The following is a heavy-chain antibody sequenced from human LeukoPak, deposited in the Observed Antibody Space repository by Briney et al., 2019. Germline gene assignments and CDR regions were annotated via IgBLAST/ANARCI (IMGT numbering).Heavy chain of an antibody. CDR3: AKDRGAVAGYFDY. J-gene: IGHJ4*02. Sequence: PGGSLRLSCAASGFTFSDYAMHWVRQALGKGLEWVSGISFNSGDTGYADSVKGRFTISRDDARNSLYLQMNSLRPEDTALYYCAKDRGAVAGYFDYWGQGVLVTVSS. V-gene: IGHV3-9*01. D-gene: IGHD6-19*01. CDR2: ISFNSGDT. CDR1: GFTFSDYA.